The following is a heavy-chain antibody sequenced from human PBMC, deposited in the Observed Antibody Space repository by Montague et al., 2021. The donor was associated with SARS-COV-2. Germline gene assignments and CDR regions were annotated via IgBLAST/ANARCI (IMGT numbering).Heavy chain of an antibody. CDR1: GFSLSTSGMC. D-gene: IGHD1-26*01. Sequence: PALVIPTQTLTLTCTFSGFSLSTSGMCVSWIRQPPGKALEWLALIDWDDDKYYSTSLKTRLTISKDTSKNQVVLTMTNMDPVDTATYYCAHRRSIVGGPYFDYWGQGTLVTVSS. J-gene: IGHJ4*02. CDR3: AHRRSIVGGPYFDY. CDR2: IDWDDDK. V-gene: IGHV2-70*12.